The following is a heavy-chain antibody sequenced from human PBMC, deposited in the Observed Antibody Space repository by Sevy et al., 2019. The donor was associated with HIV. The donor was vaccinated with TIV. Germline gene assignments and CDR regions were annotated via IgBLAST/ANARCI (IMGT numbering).Heavy chain of an antibody. V-gene: IGHV1-18*01. Sequence: ASVKVSCKTSGYTFTSYTISWVRQAPGQGLEWMGWVNTYNDNSNRAQKVRDRVTPTTDTTSTAYLELRSLRYDDTAVYYCARDTREKSFDYWGQGTLVTVSS. CDR2: VNTYNDNS. J-gene: IGHJ4*02. CDR3: ARDTREKSFDY. CDR1: GYTFTSYT.